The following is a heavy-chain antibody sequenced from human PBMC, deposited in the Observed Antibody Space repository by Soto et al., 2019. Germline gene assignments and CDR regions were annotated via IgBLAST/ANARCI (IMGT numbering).Heavy chain of an antibody. CDR1: GGSFSGFY. D-gene: IGHD3-10*01. Sequence: QVQLQQWGAGLLKPSETLSLTCAVYGGSFSGFYWSWIRQPPGKGLEWIGEINHSGCTKYNPFITSLVTLSVDTSKNHFRLKLRSVTAADTAVYYCAIAGGALDVWGQGTTVTVSS. CDR3: AIAGGALDV. V-gene: IGHV4-34*01. CDR2: INHSGCT. J-gene: IGHJ6*02.